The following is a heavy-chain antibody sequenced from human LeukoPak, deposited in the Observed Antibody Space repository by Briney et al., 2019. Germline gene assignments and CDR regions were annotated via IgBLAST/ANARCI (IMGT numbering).Heavy chain of an antibody. CDR2: IHYSGRT. J-gene: IGHJ3*02. D-gene: IGHD6-13*01. Sequence: SETLSLTCTVSGGSISRSNYYWGWIRQPPGKGLEWIGSIHYSGRTYYNPSLKSRVTISVDTSKNQFSLKLSSVTAADTAVYHCARDWQQLGRRGAFDIWGQGTMVTVSS. CDR3: ARDWQQLGRRGAFDI. V-gene: IGHV4-39*07. CDR1: GGSISRSNYY.